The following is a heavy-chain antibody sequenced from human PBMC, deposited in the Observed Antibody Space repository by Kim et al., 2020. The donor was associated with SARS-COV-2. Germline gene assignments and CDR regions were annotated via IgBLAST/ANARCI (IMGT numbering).Heavy chain of an antibody. Sequence: SETLSLTCTVSGGSISSGGYYWSWIRQHPGKGLEWIGYIYYSGSTYYNPSLKSRVTISVDTSKNQFSLKLSSVTAADTAVYYCASTTAAAGTISVHFDYWGQGTLVTVSS. V-gene: IGHV4-31*03. CDR3: ASTTAAAGTISVHFDY. D-gene: IGHD6-13*01. J-gene: IGHJ4*02. CDR1: GGSISSGGYY. CDR2: IYYSGST.